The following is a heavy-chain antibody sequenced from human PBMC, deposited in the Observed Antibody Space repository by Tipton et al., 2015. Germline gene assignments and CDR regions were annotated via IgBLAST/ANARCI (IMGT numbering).Heavy chain of an antibody. CDR1: GGSISSSIYF. CDR3: AKDLGWRVGNWFDP. V-gene: IGHV4-61*01. Sequence: TLSLTCTVSGGSISSSIYFWGWIRQPPGKGLEWIGYIYYSGSTNYNPSLKTRVTISVDTSKNQFSLKLSSVTAADTAVYYCAKDLGWRVGNWFDPWGQGALVIVSS. J-gene: IGHJ5*02. D-gene: IGHD6-19*01. CDR2: IYYSGST.